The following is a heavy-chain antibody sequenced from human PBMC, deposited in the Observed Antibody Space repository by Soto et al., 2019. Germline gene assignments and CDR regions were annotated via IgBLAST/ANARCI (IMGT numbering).Heavy chain of an antibody. Sequence: QVQLVQSGAEVKKPGASVKVSCKTSGYTFTSYAMHCVRQAPGQRLEWMGWFNAGNGNTKYSQKFQGRVTITIDTSASTAYTELSSLRYEDTAIYYCARDLGGWPDYWGQGTLVTVSS. CDR3: ARDLGGWPDY. CDR2: FNAGNGNT. D-gene: IGHD6-19*01. V-gene: IGHV1-3*01. J-gene: IGHJ4*02. CDR1: GYTFTSYA.